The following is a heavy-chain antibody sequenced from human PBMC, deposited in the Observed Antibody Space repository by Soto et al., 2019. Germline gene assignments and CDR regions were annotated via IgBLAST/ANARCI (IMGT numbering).Heavy chain of an antibody. D-gene: IGHD2-15*01. V-gene: IGHV3-23*01. Sequence: PGGSLRLSCAASGFIFSSYAMSWVRQAPGKGLEWVSAISGSGGSTYYADSVKGRFTISRGNSKNTLYLQMNSLRAEDTAVYYCAKRYCSGGSCYSSMFDYWGQGTLVTVSS. CDR2: ISGSGGST. CDR3: AKRYCSGGSCYSSMFDY. CDR1: GFIFSSYA. J-gene: IGHJ4*02.